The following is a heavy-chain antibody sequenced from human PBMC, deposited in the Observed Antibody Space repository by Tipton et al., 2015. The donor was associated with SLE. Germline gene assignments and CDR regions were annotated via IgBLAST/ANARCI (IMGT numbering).Heavy chain of an antibody. J-gene: IGHJ4*02. D-gene: IGHD3-22*01. V-gene: IGHV3-20*04. CDR1: GFTFDDHG. CDR3: ARGDSDYFDSSGFDY. Sequence: SLRLSCAASGFTFDDHGMSWVRQAPGKGLEWVSGINWNGGSTGSADSVLGRFTISRDNAKNSLYLQMTSLRAEDTALYYCARGDSDYFDSSGFDYWGQGTLVTVSS. CDR2: INWNGGST.